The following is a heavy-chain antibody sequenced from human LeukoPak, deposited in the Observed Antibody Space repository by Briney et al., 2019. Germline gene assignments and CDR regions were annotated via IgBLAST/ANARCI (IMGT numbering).Heavy chain of an antibody. CDR1: GGSFSGYY. CDR2: INHSGST. V-gene: IGHV4-34*01. D-gene: IGHD1-26*01. J-gene: IGHJ4*02. CDR3: ARGPRGGGYPRPLFDY. Sequence: SETLSLTCAVFGGSFSGYYWSWIRQPPGKGLEWIGEINHSGSTNYNPSLKSRVTISVDTSKNQFSLKLSSVTAADTAVYYCARGPRGGGYPRPLFDYWGQGTLVTVSS.